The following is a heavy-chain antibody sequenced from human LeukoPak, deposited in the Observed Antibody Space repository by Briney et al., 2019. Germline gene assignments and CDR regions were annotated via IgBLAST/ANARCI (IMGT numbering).Heavy chain of an antibody. CDR3: AKGPDSSGYQN. CDR2: ISSSGSTI. D-gene: IGHD3-22*01. CDR1: GFTFSSYE. J-gene: IGHJ4*02. V-gene: IGHV3-48*03. Sequence: GGSLRLSCAASGFTFSSYEMNWVRQAPGKGLEWVSYISSSGSTIYYADSVKGRFTISRDNAKNTLYLQMNSLRAEDTAVYYCAKGPDSSGYQNWGQGTLVTVSS.